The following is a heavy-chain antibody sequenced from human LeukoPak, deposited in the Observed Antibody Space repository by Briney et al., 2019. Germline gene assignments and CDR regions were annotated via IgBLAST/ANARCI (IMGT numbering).Heavy chain of an antibody. CDR1: GGSISSYY. J-gene: IGHJ3*02. CDR3: ARQGYDILTGYIDAFDI. CDR2: ISYSGST. Sequence: SETLSLTCTVSGGSISSYYWSWIRQPPGKGLEWIGYISYSGSTNYNPSLKSRVTISIDTSKNQFSLRLRSVTAADTAIYYCARQGYDILTGYIDAFDIWGQGTMVTVSS. V-gene: IGHV4-59*08. D-gene: IGHD3-9*01.